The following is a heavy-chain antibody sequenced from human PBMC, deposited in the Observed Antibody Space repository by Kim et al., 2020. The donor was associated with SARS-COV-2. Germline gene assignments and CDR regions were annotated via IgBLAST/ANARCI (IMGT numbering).Heavy chain of an antibody. V-gene: IGHV4-31*03. CDR1: GGSISSGGYY. D-gene: IGHD1-26*01. J-gene: IGHJ4*02. CDR2: IYYSGST. CDR3: ARDREGELSHFDY. Sequence: SETLSLTCTVYGGSISSGGYYWSWIRQHTGKGLEWIGYIYYSGSTYYNPSLKSRVTISVDTSKNQFSLKLSSVTAADTAVYYCARDREGELSHFDYWGQGTLVTVSS.